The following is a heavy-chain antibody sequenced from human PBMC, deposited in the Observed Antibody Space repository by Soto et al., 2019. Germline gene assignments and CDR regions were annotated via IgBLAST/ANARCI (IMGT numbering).Heavy chain of an antibody. CDR1: GFTFSDYY. V-gene: IGHV3-11*01. CDR2: ISSSGSTI. Sequence: GGSLRLSCAASGFTFSDYYMSWIRQAPGKGLEWVSYISSSGSTIYYADSVKGRFTISRDNAKNSLYLQMNSLRAEDTAVYYCARDSPVYRSSWYYYGMDVWGQGTTVTVSS. CDR3: ARDSPVYRSSWYYYGMDV. J-gene: IGHJ6*02. D-gene: IGHD6-13*01.